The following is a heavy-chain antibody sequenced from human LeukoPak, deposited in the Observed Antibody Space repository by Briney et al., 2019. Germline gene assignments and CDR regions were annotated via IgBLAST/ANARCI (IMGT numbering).Heavy chain of an antibody. D-gene: IGHD1-26*01. Sequence: GGSLRLSCAASGFTFSGSAMHWVRQASGKGLEWVGRIRSKANSYATAYAASVKGRFTISRDDSRNTAYLQMNSLKTEDTAVYYCTPISSGSAPRVYWGQGTLVTVSS. CDR2: IRSKANSYAT. J-gene: IGHJ4*02. CDR1: GFTFSGSA. V-gene: IGHV3-73*01. CDR3: TPISSGSAPRVY.